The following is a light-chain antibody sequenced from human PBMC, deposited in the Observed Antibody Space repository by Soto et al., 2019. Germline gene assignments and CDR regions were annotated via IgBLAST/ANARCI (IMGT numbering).Light chain of an antibody. CDR3: CSYAGSSTFVYVV. V-gene: IGLV2-23*03. CDR1: SSDVGSYNL. J-gene: IGLJ2*01. CDR2: EGS. Sequence: QSALTQPASVFGSPGQSITISCTGTSSDVGSYNLVSWYQQHPGKAPKLMIYEGSKRPSGVSNRFSGSKSGNTASLTISGLQAEDEADYYCCSYAGSSTFVYVVFGGGTKLTVL.